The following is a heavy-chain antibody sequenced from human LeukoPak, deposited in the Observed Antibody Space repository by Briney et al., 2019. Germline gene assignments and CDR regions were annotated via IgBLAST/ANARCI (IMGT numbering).Heavy chain of an antibody. CDR3: ARDRKYYYHMDV. CDR1: GGSISSGTYY. Sequence: PSETLSLTCTVSGGSISSGTYYWGWIRQSPGKGLEWIGSIYHSGSTYYNPSFKSRVTMSVDTSKNQFSLKLSSLTAADTAVYYCARDRKYYYHMDVWGKGTTVTVSS. CDR2: IYHSGST. V-gene: IGHV4-39*07. J-gene: IGHJ6*03.